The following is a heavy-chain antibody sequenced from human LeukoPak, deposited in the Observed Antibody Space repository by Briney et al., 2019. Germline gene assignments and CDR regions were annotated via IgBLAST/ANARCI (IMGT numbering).Heavy chain of an antibody. D-gene: IGHD3-22*01. CDR2: INHSGST. Sequence: SETLSLTCAVYGGSFSGYYWSWIRQPPGKGLEWIGEINHSGSTNYNPSLKSRVTISVDTSKNQFSLKLSSVTAADTAVYYCARDPRVDYDSSGYYWDYWGQGTLVTVSS. J-gene: IGHJ4*02. CDR1: GGSFSGYY. V-gene: IGHV4-34*01. CDR3: ARDPRVDYDSSGYYWDY.